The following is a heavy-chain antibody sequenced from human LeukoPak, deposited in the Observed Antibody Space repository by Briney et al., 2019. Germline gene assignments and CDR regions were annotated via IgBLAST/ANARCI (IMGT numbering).Heavy chain of an antibody. D-gene: IGHD4-17*01. Sequence: SETLSLTCAVYGGSFSGYYWSWIRQPPGKGLEWIGYIYYSGSTYYNPSLKSRVTISVDTSKNQFSLKLSSVTAADTAVYYCARETTVTPGNAFDIWGQGTMVTVSS. J-gene: IGHJ3*02. CDR2: IYYSGST. CDR3: ARETTVTPGNAFDI. V-gene: IGHV4-59*12. CDR1: GGSFSGYY.